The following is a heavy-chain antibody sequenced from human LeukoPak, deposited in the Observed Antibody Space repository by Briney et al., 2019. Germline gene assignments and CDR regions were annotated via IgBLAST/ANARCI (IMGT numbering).Heavy chain of an antibody. CDR3: ARVAGTDPDYYYYGMDV. V-gene: IGHV1-18*01. Sequence: ASVKVSCKASGYTFTSYGISWVRQAPGQGLEWMGWISAYNGNTNYAQKLQGRVTMTTDTSTSTAYMELRSLRSDDTAVYYCARVAGTDPDYYYYGMDVWGQGTTVTVS. CDR1: GYTFTSYG. J-gene: IGHJ6*02. CDR2: ISAYNGNT.